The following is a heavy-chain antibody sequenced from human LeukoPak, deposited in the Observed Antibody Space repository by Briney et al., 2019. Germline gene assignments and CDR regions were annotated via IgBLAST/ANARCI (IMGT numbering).Heavy chain of an antibody. J-gene: IGHJ4*02. CDR3: ARLQLGYCSSTSCYALFDY. CDR1: GGSISSSNYY. V-gene: IGHV4-39*01. CDR2: IYYSGST. Sequence: SETLSLTCTVSGGSISSSNYYWGWIRQPPGKGLEWIESIYYSGSTYYNPSLKSRVTISVDTSKNQLSLKLNSVTAADTAVYYCARLQLGYCSSTSCYALFDYWGQGTLVTVSS. D-gene: IGHD2-2*01.